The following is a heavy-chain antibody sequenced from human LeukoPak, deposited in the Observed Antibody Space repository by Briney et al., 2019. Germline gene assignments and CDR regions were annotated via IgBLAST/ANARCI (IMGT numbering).Heavy chain of an antibody. CDR3: ARAGDSSSWSWDYYYYGMDA. D-gene: IGHD6-13*01. CDR1: GFTFSGYS. J-gene: IGHJ6*02. V-gene: IGHV3-48*04. Sequence: GGSLRLSCVLSGFTFSGYSMIRVRQAPGKGLEWVSYISSSGSTIYYADSVKGRFTISRDNAKNSLYLQMNSLRAEDTAVYYCARAGDSSSWSWDYYYYGMDAWGQGTTVTASS. CDR2: ISSSGSTI.